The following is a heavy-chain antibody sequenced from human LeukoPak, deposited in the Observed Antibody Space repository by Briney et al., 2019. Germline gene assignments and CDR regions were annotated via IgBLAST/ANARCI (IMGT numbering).Heavy chain of an antibody. CDR1: GFTFRSYI. CDR2: ISYNIAYI. V-gene: IGHV3-21*01. D-gene: IGHD2-2*01. J-gene: IGHJ4*02. CDR3: ARDWYHAIDQ. Sequence: GGSLRLSCAASGFTFRSYIMNWVRQAPGKGVEWVSTISYNIAYIYYSDSLKGRFTISRDTAKNPLYLQMNSLRAEDTAVYYCARDWYHAIDQWGQGTLVTVSS.